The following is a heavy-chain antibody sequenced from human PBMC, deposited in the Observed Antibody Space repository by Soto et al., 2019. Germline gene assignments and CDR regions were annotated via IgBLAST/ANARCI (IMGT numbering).Heavy chain of an antibody. D-gene: IGHD3-10*01. CDR1: GFTFSSYG. J-gene: IGHJ6*02. Sequence: QVQLVESGGGVVQPGRSLRLSCAASGFTFSSYGMHWVRQAPGKGLEWVAVISYDGSNKYYADSVKGRFTISRDNSKNTLYLQMKSLRAEDTAVYYCAKGALGSHYYYYGMDVWGQGTTVTVSS. CDR3: AKGALGSHYYYYGMDV. V-gene: IGHV3-30*18. CDR2: ISYDGSNK.